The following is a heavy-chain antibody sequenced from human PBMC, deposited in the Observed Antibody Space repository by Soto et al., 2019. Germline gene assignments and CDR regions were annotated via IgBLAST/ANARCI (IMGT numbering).Heavy chain of an antibody. CDR1: GFTFSSYW. CDR2: IKQDGSEK. D-gene: IGHD2-2*01. V-gene: IGHV3-7*03. Sequence: LRLSCAASGFTFSSYWMSWVRQAPGKGLEWVANIKQDGSEKYYVDSVKGRFTISRDNAKNSLYLQMNSLRAEDTAVYYCARDLDQLLPGGMDVWGQGTTVTVSS. J-gene: IGHJ6*02. CDR3: ARDLDQLLPGGMDV.